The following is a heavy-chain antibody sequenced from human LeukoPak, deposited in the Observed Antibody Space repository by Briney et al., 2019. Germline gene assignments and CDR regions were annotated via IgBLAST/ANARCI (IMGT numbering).Heavy chain of an antibody. D-gene: IGHD6-19*01. Sequence: GGSLRLSCAASGFTFDDYGMSWVRQAPGKGLEWVSGINWNGGSTGYADSVKGRFTISRDNAKNSLYLQMNSLRAEDTALYYCARDGDSSGKPRAPHYWGQGTLVTVSS. J-gene: IGHJ4*02. V-gene: IGHV3-20*04. CDR3: ARDGDSSGKPRAPHY. CDR2: INWNGGST. CDR1: GFTFDDYG.